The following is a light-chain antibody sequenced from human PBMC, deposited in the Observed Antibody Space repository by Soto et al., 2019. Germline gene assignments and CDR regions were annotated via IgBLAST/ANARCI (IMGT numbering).Light chain of an antibody. CDR2: KAS. J-gene: IGKJ1*01. CDR3: QQYNNMWT. CDR1: QSISSW. Sequence: DIQMTQSPSILSASVGDRVTITCRASQSISSWLAWYQQKPGKAPNLLIYKASHLENGVPSRFSGSGSGTEFTLTITSLQPDDFGTYYCQQYNNMWTFGQGTKVDIK. V-gene: IGKV1-5*03.